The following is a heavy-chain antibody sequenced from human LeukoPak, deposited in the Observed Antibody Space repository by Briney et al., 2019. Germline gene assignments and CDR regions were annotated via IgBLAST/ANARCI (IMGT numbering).Heavy chain of an antibody. D-gene: IGHD5-24*01. CDR2: INHSGST. Sequence: SETLSLTCAVYGGSSSGYYWSWIRQPPGRGLEWIGEINHSGSTNYNPSLKSRVTISVDTSKNQFSLKLSSVTAADTAVYYCARGSPMTTIREDAFDIWGQGTMVTVSS. CDR1: GGSSSGYY. V-gene: IGHV4-34*01. J-gene: IGHJ3*02. CDR3: ARGSPMTTIREDAFDI.